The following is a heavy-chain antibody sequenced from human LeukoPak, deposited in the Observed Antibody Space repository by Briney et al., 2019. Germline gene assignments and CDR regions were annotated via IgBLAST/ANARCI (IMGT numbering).Heavy chain of an antibody. Sequence: PSETLSLTCTVSGYSISSGYYWGWIRQPPGKGPEWIGSMYHSGSTYYNPSLKSRVTISVDTSKNQFSLKLSSVTAADTAVYYCARVITILRGAFDIWGQGTMVTVSS. V-gene: IGHV4-38-2*02. D-gene: IGHD3-9*01. CDR1: GYSISSGYY. J-gene: IGHJ3*02. CDR2: MYHSGST. CDR3: ARVITILRGAFDI.